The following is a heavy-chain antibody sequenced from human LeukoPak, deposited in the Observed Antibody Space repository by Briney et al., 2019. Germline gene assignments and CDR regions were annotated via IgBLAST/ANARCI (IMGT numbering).Heavy chain of an antibody. J-gene: IGHJ4*02. CDR1: GYTFTGYY. CDR2: INPNSGGT. CDR3: ARDLFPAREWNDY. Sequence: ASVKVCCKASGYTFTGYYMHWVRQAPGQGLGWMGWINPNSGGTNYAQKFQGRVTMTRDTSISTAYMELSRLRSDDTAVYYCARDLFPAREWNDYWGQGTLVTVSS. V-gene: IGHV1-2*02. D-gene: IGHD2-21*01.